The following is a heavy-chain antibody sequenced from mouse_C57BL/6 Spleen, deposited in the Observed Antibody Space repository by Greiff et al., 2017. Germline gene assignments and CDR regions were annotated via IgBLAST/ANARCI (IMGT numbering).Heavy chain of an antibody. CDR1: GFTFSSYG. V-gene: IGHV5-6*01. CDR3: ARHEDYGSSYEGFAY. CDR2: ISSGGSYT. J-gene: IGHJ3*01. D-gene: IGHD1-1*01. Sequence: EVHLVESGGDLVKPGGSLKLSCAASGFTFSSYGMSWVRQTPDKRLEWVATISSGGSYTYYPDSVKGRFTISRDNAKNTLYLQMSSLKSEDTAMYYCARHEDYGSSYEGFAYWGQGTLVTVSA.